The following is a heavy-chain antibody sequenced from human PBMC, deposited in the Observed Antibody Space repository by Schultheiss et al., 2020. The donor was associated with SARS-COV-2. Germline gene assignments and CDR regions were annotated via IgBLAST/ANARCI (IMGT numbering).Heavy chain of an antibody. Sequence: GGSLRLSCKGSGYSFTSYWIGWVRQMPGKGLEWMGIIYPGDSDTRYSPSFQGQVTISADKSISTAYLQWSSLKASDTAMYYCARQVLKEPYYYDSSGYSDYWGQGTLVTVSS. CDR3: ARQVLKEPYYYDSSGYSDY. J-gene: IGHJ4*02. V-gene: IGHV5-51*01. CDR2: IYPGDSDT. CDR1: GYSFTSYW. D-gene: IGHD3-22*01.